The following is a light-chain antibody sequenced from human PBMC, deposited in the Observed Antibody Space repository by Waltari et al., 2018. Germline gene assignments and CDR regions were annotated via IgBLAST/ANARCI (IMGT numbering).Light chain of an antibody. CDR3: SSYAGSNTYI. CDR2: DVS. J-gene: IGLJ1*01. V-gene: IGLV2-11*01. Sequence: QAALTQPPSVSGSPGQSVTISCTGPSSDLGGYNYVSWYQQHPGKAPKLMIYDVSKRPSGVSDRFSGSKSGNTASLTISGLQAEDEADYYCSSYAGSNTYIFGAGTRLTVL. CDR1: SSDLGGYNY.